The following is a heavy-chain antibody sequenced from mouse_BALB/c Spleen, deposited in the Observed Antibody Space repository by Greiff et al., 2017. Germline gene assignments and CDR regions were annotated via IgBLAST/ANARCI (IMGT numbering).Heavy chain of an antibody. J-gene: IGHJ1*01. CDR1: GFTFSSYT. D-gene: IGHD2-3*01. V-gene: IGHV5-6-4*01. CDR2: ISSGGSYT. CDR3: TRDDGSMGDGSRYFDV. Sequence: EVQVVESGGGLVKPGGSLKLSCAASGFTFSSYTMSWVRQTPEKRLEWVATISSGGSYTYYPDSVKGRFTISRDNAKNTLYLQMSSLKSEDTAMYYCTRDDGSMGDGSRYFDVWGAGTTVTVSS.